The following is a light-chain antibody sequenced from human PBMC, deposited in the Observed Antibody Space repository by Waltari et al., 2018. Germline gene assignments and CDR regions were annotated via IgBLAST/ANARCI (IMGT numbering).Light chain of an antibody. Sequence: EMVMTQSPGTLSVSPGESATLSCRTSQSVSTNLAWYQQNPGPAPRLLIYGASTRATGIPARFSGTGSGTEFTLTISSLQSEDFAVYYCQQYNDWPITFGPGTKVHIK. V-gene: IGKV3-15*01. CDR3: QQYNDWPIT. CDR1: QSVSTN. CDR2: GAS. J-gene: IGKJ3*01.